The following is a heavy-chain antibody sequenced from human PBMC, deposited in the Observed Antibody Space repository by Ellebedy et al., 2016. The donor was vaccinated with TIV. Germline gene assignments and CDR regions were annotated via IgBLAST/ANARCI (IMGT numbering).Heavy chain of an antibody. D-gene: IGHD3-22*01. CDR2: ISHTGSRT. Sequence: GESLKISCAASGFTFSSYAMSWVRQAPGKGLEWVSTISHTGSRTYYADSVEGRFTISRDNSKRTLFLQMNRLRAEDPAVYYCAKGRGGGSDSSAPRYYFDYWGLGTLVTVSS. V-gene: IGHV3-23*01. CDR3: AKGRGGGSDSSAPRYYFDY. CDR1: GFTFSSYA. J-gene: IGHJ4*02.